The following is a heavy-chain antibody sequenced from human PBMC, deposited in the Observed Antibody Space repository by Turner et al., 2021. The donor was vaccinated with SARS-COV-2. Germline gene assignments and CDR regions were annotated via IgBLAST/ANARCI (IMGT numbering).Heavy chain of an antibody. CDR2: INPNSGGT. Sequence: QVQLVQSGAEVKKPGASVKVSCKASGYTFTGYYMPWVRQAPGQGLEWMGWINPNSGGTNYAQKFQGRVTMTRDTSISTAYMELSRLRSDDTAVYYCARDVAVFSMWEPQYYFDYWGQGTLVTVSS. J-gene: IGHJ4*02. CDR1: GYTFTGYY. CDR3: ARDVAVFSMWEPQYYFDY. V-gene: IGHV1-2*02. D-gene: IGHD1-26*01.